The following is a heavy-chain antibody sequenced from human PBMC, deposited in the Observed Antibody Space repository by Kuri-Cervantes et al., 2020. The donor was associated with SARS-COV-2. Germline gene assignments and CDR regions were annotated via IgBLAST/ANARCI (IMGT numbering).Heavy chain of an antibody. D-gene: IGHD2/OR15-2a*01. Sequence: SETLSLTCSVSGGSISSGAYSWTWIRQHPGKGLEWIGYIYYSGSTYYNPSLKSRVTISVDTSKNQFSLKLSSVTAADTAVYYCASFSSVESERDDYWGQGTRVTGSS. J-gene: IGHJ4*02. CDR3: ASFSSVESERDDY. CDR2: IYYSGST. CDR1: GGSISSGAYS. V-gene: IGHV4-31*03.